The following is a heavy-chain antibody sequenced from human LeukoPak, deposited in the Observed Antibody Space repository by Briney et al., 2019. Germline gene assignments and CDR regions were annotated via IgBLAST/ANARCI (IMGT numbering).Heavy chain of an antibody. D-gene: IGHD3-3*01. Sequence: PSETLSLXCAVYGGSYSGYYWSWIRRPPGKGLESIGEINHSGSTNYNPSLKSRVTISVDTSKNQFSLKLSSVTAADTAVYYCARVRGYDFWSGYSTSGFDYWGQGTLVTVSS. V-gene: IGHV4-34*01. J-gene: IGHJ4*02. CDR2: INHSGST. CDR1: GGSYSGYY. CDR3: ARVRGYDFWSGYSTSGFDY.